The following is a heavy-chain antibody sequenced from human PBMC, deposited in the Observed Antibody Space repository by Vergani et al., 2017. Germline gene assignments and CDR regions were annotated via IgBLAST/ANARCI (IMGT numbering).Heavy chain of an antibody. D-gene: IGHD4-17*01. CDR1: GFNFPSFT. V-gene: IGHV3-21*06. J-gene: IGHJ5*02. CDR3: ARDITASVKSPPHPDWFDP. CDR2: IKFPPGEI. Sequence: EAYLVQSGGGLVTPGGSLRLSCAASGFNFPSFTMNWVRQAPGRGLEWISSIKFPPGEIFYADSVKGRFTISRDNVKNVLFLQMENLRAADMGVYFCARDITASVKSPPHPDWFDPWGQGSLVTVSS.